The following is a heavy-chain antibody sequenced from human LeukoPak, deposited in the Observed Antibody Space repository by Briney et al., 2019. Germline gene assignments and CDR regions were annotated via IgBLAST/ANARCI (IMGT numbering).Heavy chain of an antibody. CDR3: ARVPGSYYWVYFDY. J-gene: IGHJ4*02. CDR2: IWYDGSNK. CDR1: GFTFSSYG. D-gene: IGHD1-26*01. Sequence: PGVSLRLSCAASGFTFSSYGLHWVRQAPGKGLEWVAVIWYDGSNKYYADSVKGRFTISRDNSKNTVYLQMNSLRVEDTAVYYCARVPGSYYWVYFDYWGQGTLVTVSS. V-gene: IGHV3-33*01.